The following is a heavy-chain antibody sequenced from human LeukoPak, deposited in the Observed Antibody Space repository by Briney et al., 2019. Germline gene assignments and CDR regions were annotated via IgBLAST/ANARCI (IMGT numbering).Heavy chain of an antibody. Sequence: SQTLSLTCPVSGGSISSYYWSWIRQPPRKRLEWIGHIYYCGRTNYSHSLKSRVTISVDTSKIQFSLKLSSVSAADTAVYYCASRSSIWSGYQDTLYYFDSWGQGTLVTVSS. CDR1: GGSISSYY. CDR2: IYYCGRT. J-gene: IGHJ4*02. V-gene: IGHV4-59*01. CDR3: ASRSSIWSGYQDTLYYFDS. D-gene: IGHD3-3*01.